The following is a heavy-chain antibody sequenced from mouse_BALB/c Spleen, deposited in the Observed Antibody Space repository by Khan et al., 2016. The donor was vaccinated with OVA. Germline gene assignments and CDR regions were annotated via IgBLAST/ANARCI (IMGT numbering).Heavy chain of an antibody. D-gene: IGHD2-14*01. Sequence: QVQLKESGAELARPGASVKMSCKASGYTFTSYTIHWIKKRPGQGLEWIGYINPSNGYTNYNQKFKDKATFTTDKSSTTAYLQLSSLTSDDSAVYNCVRDGAYHRNDGWFAYWGQGTLVTVSA. CDR1: GYTFTSYT. CDR2: INPSNGYT. J-gene: IGHJ3*01. CDR3: VRDGAYHRNDGWFAY. V-gene: IGHV1-4*01.